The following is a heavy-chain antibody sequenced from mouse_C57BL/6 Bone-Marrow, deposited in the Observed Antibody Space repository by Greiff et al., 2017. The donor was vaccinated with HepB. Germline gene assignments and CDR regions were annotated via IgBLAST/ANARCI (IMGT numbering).Heavy chain of an antibody. CDR1: GYTFTSYW. V-gene: IGHV1-53*01. CDR3: ARYGYPGYFDY. J-gene: IGHJ2*01. Sequence: VQLQQPGTELVKPGASVKLSCKASGYTFTSYWMHWVKQRPGQGLEWIGNINPCNGGTNYNEKFKSKATLTVDKSSSTAYMQLSSLTSEDSAVYCCARYGYPGYFDYWGQGTTLTVSS. D-gene: IGHD2-2*01. CDR2: INPCNGGT.